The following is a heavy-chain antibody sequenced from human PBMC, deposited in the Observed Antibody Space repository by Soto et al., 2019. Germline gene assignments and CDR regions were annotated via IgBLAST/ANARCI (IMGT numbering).Heavy chain of an antibody. CDR3: ASASLDYYDSSGPGY. D-gene: IGHD3-22*01. CDR2: IWYDGSNK. CDR1: GFTFSSYG. J-gene: IGHJ4*02. Sequence: QVQLVESGGGVVQPGRSLRLSCAASGFTFSSYGMHWVRQAPGKGLEWVAVIWYDGSNKYYADSAKGRFTISRDNSKNKLYLQMSSLRAEDTAVYYCASASLDYYDSSGPGYWGQGTLVTVSS. V-gene: IGHV3-33*01.